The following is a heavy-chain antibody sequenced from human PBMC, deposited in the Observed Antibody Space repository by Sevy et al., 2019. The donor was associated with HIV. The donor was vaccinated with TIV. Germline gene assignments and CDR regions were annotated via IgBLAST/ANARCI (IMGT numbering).Heavy chain of an antibody. CDR3: ARELWPGDY. Sequence: GGSLRLSCAASGFTFSDYFMGWVRKAPGKGLEWIANINQDGSQKNYVDPVKARFTITRDNAKNLFSLQMNSLRVDDTAVYYCARELWPGDYWGQGTLVTVSS. CDR1: GFTFSDYF. CDR2: INQDGSQK. V-gene: IGHV3-7*01. D-gene: IGHD2-21*01. J-gene: IGHJ4*02.